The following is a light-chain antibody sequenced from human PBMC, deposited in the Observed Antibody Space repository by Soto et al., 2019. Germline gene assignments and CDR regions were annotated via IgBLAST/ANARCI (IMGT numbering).Light chain of an antibody. V-gene: IGLV2-14*01. CDR1: GSDVGGYKY. Sequence: QSVLTQPDSVSGSPGQSITISCTGTGSDVGGYKYVSWYQQYPGKAPKLVIYEVSNRPSGVSNRFSGSKSGNTASLTISWPRPEDEADYYCSSYTSTATSVFAPAPNVTVL. J-gene: IGLJ1*01. CDR3: SSYTSTATSV. CDR2: EVS.